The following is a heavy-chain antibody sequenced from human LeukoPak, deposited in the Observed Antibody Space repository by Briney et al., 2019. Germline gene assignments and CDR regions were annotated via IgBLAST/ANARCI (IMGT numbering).Heavy chain of an antibody. CDR1: GGSVTTTNW. CDR3: AREGGYYRPLDY. J-gene: IGHJ4*02. Sequence: SETLSLTCGVSGGSVTTTNWWTWVRQPPGKGLEWIGEVHLDGRTNYNPSLTSRLIMSVDLSENHISLKLTSVTAADTAVYYCAREGGYYRPLDYSGPGTLVTVSS. D-gene: IGHD3-22*01. V-gene: IGHV4-4*02. CDR2: VHLDGRT.